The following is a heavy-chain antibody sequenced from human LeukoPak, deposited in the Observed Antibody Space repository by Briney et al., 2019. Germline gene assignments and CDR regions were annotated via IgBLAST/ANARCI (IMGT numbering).Heavy chain of an antibody. CDR1: GGTFRSYT. J-gene: IGHJ3*02. CDR3: ARGSRLGVVERDAFDI. V-gene: IGHV1-69*13. Sequence: GASVKVSCKASGGTFRSYTIIWVRQAPGQGLEWMGGIIPIFGTANYAQKFQGRVTITADESTSTAYMELSSLRSEDTAVYYCARGSRLGVVERDAFDIWGQGTMVTVSS. CDR2: IIPIFGTA. D-gene: IGHD3-3*01.